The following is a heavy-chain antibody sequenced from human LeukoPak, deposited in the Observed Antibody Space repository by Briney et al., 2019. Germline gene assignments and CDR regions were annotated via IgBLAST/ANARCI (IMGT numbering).Heavy chain of an antibody. CDR2: IYYSGST. D-gene: IGHD6-13*01. Sequence: PSQTLSLTCTVSGGSISSGGYYWSWIRQHPVKGLEWIGYIYYSGSTYYNPSLKSRVTISVDTSKNQFSLKLSSVTAADTAVYYCARGYSSSWYLDYWGQGTLVTVSS. V-gene: IGHV4-31*03. CDR1: GGSISSGGYY. J-gene: IGHJ4*02. CDR3: ARGYSSSWYLDY.